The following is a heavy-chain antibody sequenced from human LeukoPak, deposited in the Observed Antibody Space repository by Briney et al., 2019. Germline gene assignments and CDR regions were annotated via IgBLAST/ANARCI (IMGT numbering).Heavy chain of an antibody. V-gene: IGHV3-30*18. CDR1: GFTFSSYG. J-gene: IGHJ4*02. CDR2: ISYDGSNK. Sequence: GGSLRLSCAASGFTFSSYGMHWVRQAPGKGLEWVAVISYDGSNKYYADSVKGRFTISRDNSKNTLYLQMNSLRAEDTAVYSWGKGEGGFFVSGGGFDFWGRGTLVTVSS. D-gene: IGHD3-16*02. CDR3: GKGEGGFFVSGGGFDF.